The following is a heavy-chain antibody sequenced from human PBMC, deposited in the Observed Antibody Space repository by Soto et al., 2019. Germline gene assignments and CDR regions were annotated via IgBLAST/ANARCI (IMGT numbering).Heavy chain of an antibody. D-gene: IGHD1-7*01. CDR2: IDRSGSPI. CDR1: VFTFSSYE. J-gene: IGHJ4*02. V-gene: IGHV3-48*03. CDR3: ATKIFGTTYFGN. Sequence: GPLRLSCAASVFTFSSYEMNWVRQAPGKGLEWVSYIDRSGSPIYYADSVKGRFTISRDNAENSLYLQMHSLRVDDTAIYYCATKIFGTTYFGNWGRGALVTVSS.